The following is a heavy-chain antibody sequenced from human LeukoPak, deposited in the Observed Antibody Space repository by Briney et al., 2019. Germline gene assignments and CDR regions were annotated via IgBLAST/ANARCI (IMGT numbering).Heavy chain of an antibody. CDR3: ARYFGDPQGMDV. CDR2: ISGSSSII. Sequence: GGSLRLSCATSGFTFSNAWMNWVSQAPGKGLEWVSHISGSSSIIYYADSVKGRFTISRDNAKSSLYLQMNSLRDEDTAVYYCARYFGDPQGMDVWGQGTTVTVSS. J-gene: IGHJ6*02. D-gene: IGHD3-16*01. V-gene: IGHV3-48*02. CDR1: GFTFSNAW.